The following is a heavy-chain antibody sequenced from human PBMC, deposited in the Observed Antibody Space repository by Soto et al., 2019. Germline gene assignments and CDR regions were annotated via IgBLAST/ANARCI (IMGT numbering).Heavy chain of an antibody. J-gene: IGHJ4*01. D-gene: IGHD6-19*01. Sequence: SETLSLTCTVSGGSISSYYWSWIRQPAGKGLEWIASIYHGGTTFYNPSLKSRITISVDTSNNQFSLKLTSVTAADTAVYYCARVHVMVVAGSTFDYWGHGTLVTVSS. CDR2: IYHGGTT. CDR3: ARVHVMVVAGSTFDY. CDR1: GGSISSYY. V-gene: IGHV4-4*07.